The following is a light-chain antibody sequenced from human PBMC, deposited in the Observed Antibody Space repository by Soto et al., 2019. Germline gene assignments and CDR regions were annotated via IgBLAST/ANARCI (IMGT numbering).Light chain of an antibody. Sequence: DIVMTQSPATLSVSPGERCTLSCRASQSISSNLAWYQQKPGQAPRLLMFRTSSRATGFPARFSGSGSGTEFNLTISSLQSEDFGVYYCQQYNNWPRATFGGGTKVDIK. CDR1: QSISSN. V-gene: IGKV3-15*01. CDR3: QQYNNWPRAT. CDR2: RTS. J-gene: IGKJ4*01.